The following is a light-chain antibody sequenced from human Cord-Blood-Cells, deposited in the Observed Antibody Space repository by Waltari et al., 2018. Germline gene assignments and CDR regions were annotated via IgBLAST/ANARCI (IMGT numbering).Light chain of an antibody. J-gene: IGKJ2*01. Sequence: EIVMTQSPATLSVSPGERATLPCRASQSVSSNLAWYQQKPGQAPRLLIYGASTRATGIPAMFSGSGSGTEFTLTISSLQSEDFAVYYCQQYNNWPPYTCGQGTKLEIK. CDR3: QQYNNWPPYT. V-gene: IGKV3-15*01. CDR2: GAS. CDR1: QSVSSN.